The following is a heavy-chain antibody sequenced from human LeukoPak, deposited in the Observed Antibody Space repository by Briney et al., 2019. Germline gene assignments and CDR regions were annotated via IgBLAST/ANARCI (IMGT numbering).Heavy chain of an antibody. D-gene: IGHD2-15*01. CDR1: GGSISSGDYY. CDR3: ARHGEYCSGGSCYLGGMDV. J-gene: IGHJ6*02. V-gene: IGHV4-30-4*01. Sequence: SQTLSLTCTVSGGSISSGDYYWSWIRQPPGKGLEWIGYIYYSGSTYYNPSLKSRVTISVDTSKNQFSLKLSSVTAADTAVYYCARHGEYCSGGSCYLGGMDVWGQGTTVTVSS. CDR2: IYYSGST.